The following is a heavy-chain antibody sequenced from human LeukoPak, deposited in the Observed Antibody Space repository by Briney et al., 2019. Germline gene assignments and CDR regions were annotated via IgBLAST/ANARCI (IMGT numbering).Heavy chain of an antibody. CDR3: ARHGDYYDSSGYYPRADFQH. CDR2: IYYSGST. D-gene: IGHD3-22*01. J-gene: IGHJ1*01. CDR1: GGSISSYY. V-gene: IGHV4-59*08. Sequence: SETLSLTCTVSGGSISSYYWSWIRQPPGKGLEWIGYIYYSGSTNYNPSLKSRVTISVDTSKNQFSLKLSSVTAADTAVYYCARHGDYYDSSGYYPRADFQHWGQGTLVTVSS.